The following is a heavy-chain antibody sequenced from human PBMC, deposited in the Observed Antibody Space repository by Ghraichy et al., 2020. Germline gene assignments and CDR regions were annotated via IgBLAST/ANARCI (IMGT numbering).Heavy chain of an antibody. D-gene: IGHD3-10*01. J-gene: IGHJ5*02. CDR3: AREAPGYYGSGSSKFDP. CDR1: GGSISSGGYY. Sequence: SETLSLTCTVSGGSISSGGYYWSWIRQHPGKGLEWIGYIYYSGSTYYNPSLKSRVTISVDTSKNQFSLKLSSVTAADTAVYYCAREAPGYYGSGSSKFDPWGQGTLVTVSS. V-gene: IGHV4-31*03. CDR2: IYYSGST.